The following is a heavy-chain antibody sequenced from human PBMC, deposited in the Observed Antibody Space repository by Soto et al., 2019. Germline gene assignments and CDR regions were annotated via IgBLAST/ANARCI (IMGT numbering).Heavy chain of an antibody. CDR1: GASIGSTDW. V-gene: IGHV4-4*02. CDR3: VRQTAGRVYYYYMDV. J-gene: IGHJ6*03. Sequence: QVQLQESGPGLIKPSGTVSLTCAVSGASIGSTDWWSWVRQPPGKGLEWIGEIYHTGSTANYNPTLKSRVAISVAASKNQLSLKLTSGTAADTAVYYCVRQTAGRVYYYYMDVWVKGTKVTVSS. D-gene: IGHD6-13*01. CDR2: IYHTGST.